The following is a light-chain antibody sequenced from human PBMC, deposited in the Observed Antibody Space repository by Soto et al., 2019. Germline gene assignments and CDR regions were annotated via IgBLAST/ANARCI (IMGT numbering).Light chain of an antibody. CDR1: SSDVGGFNY. CDR3: SSFAGSPVV. J-gene: IGLJ2*01. V-gene: IGLV2-14*01. Sequence: QSALTQPASVSGSPGQSITISCTGTSSDVGGFNYVSWYQQHPDKAPKLMIYEVTDRPSGVSNRFSGSKSGNTASLTISGLQSEDEADYYCSSFAGSPVVFGGGTKLTVL. CDR2: EVT.